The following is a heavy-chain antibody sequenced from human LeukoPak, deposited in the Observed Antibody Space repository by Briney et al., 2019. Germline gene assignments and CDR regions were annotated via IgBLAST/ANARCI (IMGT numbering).Heavy chain of an antibody. Sequence: PGGSLRLSCAAFGFTFDDYAMHWVRQAPGKGLEWVSGISWNSGSIGYADSVKGRFTISRDNAKNSLYLQMNSLRAEDTALYYCAKAEMATIGGNFDYWGQGTLVTVSS. V-gene: IGHV3-9*01. CDR1: GFTFDDYA. J-gene: IGHJ4*02. CDR2: ISWNSGSI. D-gene: IGHD5-24*01. CDR3: AKAEMATIGGNFDY.